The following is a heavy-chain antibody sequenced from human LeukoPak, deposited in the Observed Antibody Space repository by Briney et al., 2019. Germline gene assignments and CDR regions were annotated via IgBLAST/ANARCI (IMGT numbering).Heavy chain of an antibody. J-gene: IGHJ4*02. Sequence: PGGSLRLSCAASGFTFSSYAMSWVRQAPGKGLEWVSAISGSGGSTYYADSVKGRFTISRDNSKNTLYLQMNSLRAEDTAVYYCAKGPYCGGDCYSGPIDYWGQGTLVTVSS. CDR3: AKGPYCGGDCYSGPIDY. D-gene: IGHD2-21*02. CDR1: GFTFSSYA. CDR2: ISGSGGST. V-gene: IGHV3-23*01.